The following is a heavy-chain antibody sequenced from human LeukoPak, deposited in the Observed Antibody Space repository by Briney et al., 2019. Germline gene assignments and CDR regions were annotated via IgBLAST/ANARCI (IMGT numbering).Heavy chain of an antibody. CDR1: GFTFSSSA. V-gene: IGHV3-23*01. CDR2: ISASGAST. D-gene: IGHD6-6*01. J-gene: IGHJ4*02. Sequence: GGSLRLSCAASGFTFSSSAMSWVRQAPGKGLEWVSAISASGASTYYADSVKGRFTISRDTSKNTLYLQMNSLRAEDTAVYYCAKNGAYTSSSIDYWGQGTLVTVSS. CDR3: AKNGAYTSSSIDY.